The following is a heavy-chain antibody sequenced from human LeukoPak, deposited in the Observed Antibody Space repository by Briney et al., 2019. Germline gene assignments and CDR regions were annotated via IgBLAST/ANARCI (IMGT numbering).Heavy chain of an antibody. CDR2: IKQDGSET. D-gene: IGHD3-3*01. CDR1: GLTFGSYW. J-gene: IGHJ4*02. V-gene: IGHV3-7*01. Sequence: GGSLRLSCVASGLTFGSYWMSWVRQAPGKGLEWVAKIKQDGSETYYMGSVKGRFTISRDNARKSLYLQMNSLRADDTAVYYCARGDFWMVRYYCGQGTLVTVSS. CDR3: ARGDFWMVRYY.